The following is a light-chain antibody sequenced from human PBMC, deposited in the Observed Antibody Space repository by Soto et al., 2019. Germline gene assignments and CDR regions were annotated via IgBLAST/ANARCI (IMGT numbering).Light chain of an antibody. CDR1: SSDVGSYNL. CDR3: CSYAGSSTPLI. CDR2: EVS. J-gene: IGLJ1*01. V-gene: IGLV2-23*02. Sequence: QSALTQPASVSGSPGQSITISCTGTSSDVGSYNLVSWYQQHPGKAPKLMIYEVSKRPSGVSNRFSGSKSGNTASLTISGLHGEDEADYYCCSYAGSSTPLIFGTGTKVXVL.